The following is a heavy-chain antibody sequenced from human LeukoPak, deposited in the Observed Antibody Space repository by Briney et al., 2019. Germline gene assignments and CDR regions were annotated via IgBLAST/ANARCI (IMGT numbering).Heavy chain of an antibody. Sequence: GGSLRLSCAASGFTFSSYSMNWVRQAPGKGLEWVSYISSSSSTIYYADSMKGRFTISRDNAKNSLYLQMNSLRAEDTAVYYCARSNWNYVTDAFDIWGQGTMVTVSS. V-gene: IGHV3-48*01. CDR2: ISSSSSTI. D-gene: IGHD1-7*01. CDR3: ARSNWNYVTDAFDI. CDR1: GFTFSSYS. J-gene: IGHJ3*02.